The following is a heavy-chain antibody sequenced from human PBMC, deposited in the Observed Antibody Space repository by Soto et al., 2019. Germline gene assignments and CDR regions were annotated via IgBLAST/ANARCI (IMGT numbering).Heavy chain of an antibody. CDR2: IYSSGGT. D-gene: IGHD3-10*01. CDR3: AGGPNRGY. V-gene: IGHV3-66*01. J-gene: IGHJ4*02. Sequence: VQLVESGGDLVQPGGSLRLSCAASGFTVSNNYMSWVRQAPGKGLEWVSLIYSSGGTYYADSVKGRFTISRDNSRNTLYLQMNGLRVEDTAVYYWAGGPNRGYWGQGTLVTVSP. CDR1: GFTVSNNY.